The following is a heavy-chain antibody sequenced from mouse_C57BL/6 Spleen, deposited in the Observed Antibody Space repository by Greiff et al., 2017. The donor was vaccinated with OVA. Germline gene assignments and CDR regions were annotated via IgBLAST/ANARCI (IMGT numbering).Heavy chain of an antibody. CDR1: GYTFTDHT. J-gene: IGHJ1*03. V-gene: IGHV1-78*01. D-gene: IGHD1-1*01. Sequence: VQLQQSDAELVKPGASVMISCKVSGYTFTDHTIHWMKQRPEQGLEWIGYIYPRDGSTKYNEQFKGKATLTADKSSSTAYMQLNSLTSEDSAVYFCAPVCYGSSYDTHWYGDVWGTGTTVTVSS. CDR2: IYPRDGST. CDR3: APVCYGSSYDTHWYGDV.